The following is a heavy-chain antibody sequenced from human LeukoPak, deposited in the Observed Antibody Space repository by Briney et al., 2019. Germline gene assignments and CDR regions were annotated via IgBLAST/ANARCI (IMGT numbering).Heavy chain of an antibody. CDR1: GGSFSGYY. CDR2: VSHTGST. V-gene: IGHV4-34*01. Sequence: SETLSLTCAVYGGSFSGYYWSWIRQPPGKGLEWIGEVSHTGSTTYNPSLKSRVTISVDTSMNQFSLKLTSVTAADSAVYFCARGRIGIAAAGTLSWFDPWGQGTLVTVPS. D-gene: IGHD6-13*01. CDR3: ARGRIGIAAAGTLSWFDP. J-gene: IGHJ5*02.